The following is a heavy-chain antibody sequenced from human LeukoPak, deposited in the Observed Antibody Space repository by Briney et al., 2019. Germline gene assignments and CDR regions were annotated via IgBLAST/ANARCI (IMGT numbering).Heavy chain of an antibody. V-gene: IGHV1-18*01. CDR1: GYDFLSYG. Sequence: GASVKVSCKASGYDFLSYGIIWVRQAPGQGLEWMAWMSPHNGGRKFAERVQDRVTLNTDTSTNTAYMDLRSLRSDDTAIYYRARDRGYRPDTFDVWGQGTTVIVSS. CDR3: ARDRGYRPDTFDV. J-gene: IGHJ3*01. CDR2: MSPHNGGR. D-gene: IGHD3-22*01.